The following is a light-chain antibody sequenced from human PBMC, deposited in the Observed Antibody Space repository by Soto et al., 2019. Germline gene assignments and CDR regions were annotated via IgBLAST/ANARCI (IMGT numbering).Light chain of an antibody. CDR1: QGISNY. V-gene: IGKV1-27*01. CDR3: QKYNSAPPLT. J-gene: IGKJ4*01. CDR2: AAS. Sequence: IQMTQSPSSLSASVGDRVTITCRASQGISNYLAWYQQQPGKVPKLLIYAASTLQSGVPSRFSGSGSGTDFTLTISSLQPEDVATYYCQKYNSAPPLTFGGGTKVEIK.